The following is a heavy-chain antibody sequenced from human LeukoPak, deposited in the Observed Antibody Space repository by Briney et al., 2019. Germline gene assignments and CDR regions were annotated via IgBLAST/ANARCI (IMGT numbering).Heavy chain of an antibody. J-gene: IGHJ4*02. CDR1: GFTFSSYE. CDR2: ISSGGNTI. Sequence: GGSLRLSCAASGFTFSSYEMNWVRQAPGKGLEWVSYISSGGNTIYYADSVKGRFTISRDNAKNSLYLKMNSLRAEDTAVYYCAREGTAMVSFDYWGQGTLVTVSS. CDR3: AREGTAMVSFDY. D-gene: IGHD5-18*01. V-gene: IGHV3-48*03.